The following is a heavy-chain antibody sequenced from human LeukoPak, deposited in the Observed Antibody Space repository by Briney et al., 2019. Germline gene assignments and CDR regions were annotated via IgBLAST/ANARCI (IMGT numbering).Heavy chain of an antibody. V-gene: IGHV1-2*02. D-gene: IGHD2-15*01. Sequence: ASVTVSCKASGYAFSAYYMHWVRQASGQGLEWMGWLNPQTGDTHFAQKFQGRVTFTRDTSISTAYMAMSRLRSDDTAVFYCAREDCSGGSCYSDYWGQGTLVTVSS. CDR2: LNPQTGDT. CDR3: AREDCSGGSCYSDY. CDR1: GYAFSAYY. J-gene: IGHJ4*02.